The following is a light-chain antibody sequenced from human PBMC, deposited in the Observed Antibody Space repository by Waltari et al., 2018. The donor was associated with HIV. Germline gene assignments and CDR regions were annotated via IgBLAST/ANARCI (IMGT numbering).Light chain of an antibody. V-gene: IGKV1-9*01. Sequence: DTQLTKSPSFLSASVGDRVTITCRASQGISTYLAWYLQKPGKAPNVLIYGASTLQSGVPSRFSGSGSGTEFTLTISSLQPEDFATYYCQQLHSSPYTFGQGTKLEIK. J-gene: IGKJ2*01. CDR1: QGISTY. CDR2: GAS. CDR3: QQLHSSPYT.